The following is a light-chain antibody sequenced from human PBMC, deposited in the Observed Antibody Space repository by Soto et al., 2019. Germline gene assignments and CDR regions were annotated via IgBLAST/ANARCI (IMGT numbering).Light chain of an antibody. CDR1: QSVSSS. Sequence: EIVFTPCPATLSLSPGERGTRSCRGSQSVSSSLAWYQQKPGQAPRLLIYAASNRATGIPARFSGSGSGTDFTLTISSLEPEDFAVYYCQQYGSSGTFGQGTKVDI. CDR2: AAS. V-gene: IGKV3-11*01. J-gene: IGKJ1*01. CDR3: QQYGSSGT.